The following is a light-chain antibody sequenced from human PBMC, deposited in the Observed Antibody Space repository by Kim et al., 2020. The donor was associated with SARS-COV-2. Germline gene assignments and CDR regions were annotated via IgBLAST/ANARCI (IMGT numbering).Light chain of an antibody. CDR2: GAA. V-gene: IGKV3-15*01. J-gene: IGKJ1*01. CDR1: QGCSSH. Sequence: GERATLACRASQGCSSHVAWYQQNPGQDPKLLIYGAATMATGSPARFSGSGYGAESTLTVSGLQAEDFAVCDCQKYNNWPRAFSQRTKVDIK. CDR3: QKYNNWPRA.